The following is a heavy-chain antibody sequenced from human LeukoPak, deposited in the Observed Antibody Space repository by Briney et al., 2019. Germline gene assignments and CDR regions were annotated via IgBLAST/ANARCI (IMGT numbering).Heavy chain of an antibody. CDR3: ATVTPERILTGYYYYYYLDV. CDR1: GFTFSSYG. V-gene: IGHV3-30*02. Sequence: GGSLRLSCAASGFTFSSYGMHWVRQAPGKGLEWVAFIRYDGSNKYYADSVKGRFTISRDNSKNTLYLQMNSLRAEDTAVYYCATVTPERILTGYYYYYYLDVWGKGTTVTVSS. CDR2: IRYDGSNK. J-gene: IGHJ6*03. D-gene: IGHD3-9*01.